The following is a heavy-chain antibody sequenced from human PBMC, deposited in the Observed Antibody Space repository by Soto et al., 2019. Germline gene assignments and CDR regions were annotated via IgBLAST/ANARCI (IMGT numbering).Heavy chain of an antibody. D-gene: IGHD3-10*01. CDR2: IIPIFGTA. J-gene: IGHJ4*02. CDR1: GGTFSSYA. V-gene: IGHV1-69*01. CDR3: ARSDSVRGVIIGGYDY. Sequence: QVQLVQSGAEVKKPGSSVKVSCKASGGTFSSYAISWVRQAPGQGLEWMGGIIPIFGTANYAQKFQGRVTSTADESTSTAYMELSSLRSEDTAVYYCARSDSVRGVIIGGYDYWGQGTLVTVSS.